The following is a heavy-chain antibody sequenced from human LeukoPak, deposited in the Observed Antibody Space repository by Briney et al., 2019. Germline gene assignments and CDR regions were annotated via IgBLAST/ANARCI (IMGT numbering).Heavy chain of an antibody. Sequence: PGGSLRLSCAASGFTFSSYSMNWVRQAPGKGLEWVSSISSSSSYIYYADSVKGRFTISRDNAKNSLYLQMNSLRAEDTAVYYCAREAEYYDFWSGSREKYYYYYMDVWGKGTTVTVSS. CDR2: ISSSSSYI. V-gene: IGHV3-21*01. CDR3: AREAEYYDFWSGSREKYYYYYMDV. CDR1: GFTFSSYS. J-gene: IGHJ6*03. D-gene: IGHD3-3*01.